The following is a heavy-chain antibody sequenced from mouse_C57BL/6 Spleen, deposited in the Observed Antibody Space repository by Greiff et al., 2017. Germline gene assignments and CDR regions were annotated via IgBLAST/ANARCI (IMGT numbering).Heavy chain of an antibody. J-gene: IGHJ2*01. CDR1: GYTFTSYW. Sequence: QVQLQQSGTELVKPGASVKLSCKASGYTFTSYWMHWVKQRPGQGLEWIGNINPSNGGTNYNEKFKSKATLTVDKSSSTAYMQLSSLTSEDSAVYYYARFLTPYYYGPDYWGQGTTLTVSS. CDR3: ARFLTPYYYGPDY. V-gene: IGHV1-53*01. CDR2: INPSNGGT. D-gene: IGHD1-1*01.